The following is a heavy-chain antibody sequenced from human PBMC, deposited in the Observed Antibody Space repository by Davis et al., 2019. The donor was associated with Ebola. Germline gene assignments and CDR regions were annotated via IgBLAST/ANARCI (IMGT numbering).Heavy chain of an antibody. V-gene: IGHV1-18*01. CDR3: ARDITVTPLDY. CDR2: INAYNGNT. D-gene: IGHD4-17*01. J-gene: IGHJ4*02. CDR1: GDTLTSYV. Sequence: ASVKVSCKAVGDTLTSYVMTWVRQAPAQGLEWMGWINAYNGNTNNAQKPQGRVTMTTDTSTSTAYMELRSLRSDGTAVYYCARDITVTPLDYWGQGTLVTVSS.